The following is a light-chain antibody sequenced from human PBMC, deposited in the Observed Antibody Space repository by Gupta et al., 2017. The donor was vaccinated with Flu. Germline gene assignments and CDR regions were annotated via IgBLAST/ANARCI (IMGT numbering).Light chain of an antibody. V-gene: IGLV1-44*01. Sequence: VKITGYGSSSEIGSHSVDWDQQDAGTAPKLLIYNDDRRNTGAPASGSATTYVTAAAVATSATQAEDEGDYYCAAEDASRSGGVFGGGTKRTVL. CDR3: AAEDASRSGGV. CDR1: SSEIGSHS. J-gene: IGLJ2*01. CDR2: NDD.